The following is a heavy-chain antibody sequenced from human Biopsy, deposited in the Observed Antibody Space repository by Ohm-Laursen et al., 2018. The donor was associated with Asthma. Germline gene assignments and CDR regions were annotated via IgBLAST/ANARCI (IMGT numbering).Heavy chain of an antibody. CDR3: AREATSGEVPFGYFYALDV. CDR2: INPFGGSS. J-gene: IGHJ6*04. CDR1: GGTLNNYA. Sequence: SSVKVSCKASGGTLNNYAINWVRQAPGHGLEWMGMINPFGGSSNFAQKFQGRLTMTRDTSTRTVYMELSSLRSEDTAVYYCAREATSGEVPFGYFYALDVWGEGTTVTVSS. V-gene: IGHV1-46*02. D-gene: IGHD2-2*01.